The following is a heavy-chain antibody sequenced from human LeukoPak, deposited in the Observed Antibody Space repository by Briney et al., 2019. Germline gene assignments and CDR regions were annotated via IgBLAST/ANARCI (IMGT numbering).Heavy chain of an antibody. CDR2: ISYDGSNK. CDR1: GFTFSSYA. V-gene: IGHV3-30-3*01. J-gene: IGHJ4*02. D-gene: IGHD3-22*01. CDR3: ARGALYYYDSSGYLDY. Sequence: PGGSLRLSCAASGFTFSSYAMHWVRLAPGKGLEWVAVISYDGSNKYYADSVKGRFTISRDNSKNTLYLQMNSLRAEDTAVYYCARGALYYYDSSGYLDYWGQGTLVTVSS.